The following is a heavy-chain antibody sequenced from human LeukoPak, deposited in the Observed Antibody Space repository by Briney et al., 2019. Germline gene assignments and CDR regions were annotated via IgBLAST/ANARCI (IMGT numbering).Heavy chain of an antibody. Sequence: SVKVSCKASGGTFSSYTISWVRQAPGQGLEWMGRIIPILGIANYAQKFQGRVTITADKSTSTAYMVLSSLRSEDTAVYYCAGHHDYGFDYWGQGTLVTVPS. J-gene: IGHJ4*02. CDR3: AGHHDYGFDY. CDR1: GGTFSSYT. V-gene: IGHV1-69*02. CDR2: IIPILGIA. D-gene: IGHD4-17*01.